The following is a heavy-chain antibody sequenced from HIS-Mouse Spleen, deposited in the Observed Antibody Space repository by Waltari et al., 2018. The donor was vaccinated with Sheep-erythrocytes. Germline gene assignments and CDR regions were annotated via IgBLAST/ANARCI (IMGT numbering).Heavy chain of an antibody. CDR2: IYSGGST. J-gene: IGHJ4*02. CDR1: GFTVSSNY. Sequence: EVQLVESGGGLVQPGGSLRLCCAASGFTVSSNYMSWVRQAPGQGLVLVAVIYSGGSTYYANSVKGRFTISRDNSKNTLYLQMNSLRAEDTAVYYCARGGGSRIAADYWGQGTLVTVSS. D-gene: IGHD6-13*01. V-gene: IGHV3-66*01. CDR3: ARGGGSRIAADY.